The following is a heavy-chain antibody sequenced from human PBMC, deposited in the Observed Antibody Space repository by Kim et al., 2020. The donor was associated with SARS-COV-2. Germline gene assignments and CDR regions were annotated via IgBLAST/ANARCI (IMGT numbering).Heavy chain of an antibody. CDR3: ARDDIVATIRPFDY. Sequence: ASVKVSCKASGYTFTSYAMHWVRQAPGQRLEWMGWINAGNGNTKYSQKFQGRVTITRDTSASTAYMELSSLRSEDTAVYYCARDDIVATIRPFDYWGQGTLVTVSS. D-gene: IGHD5-12*01. CDR1: GYTFTSYA. V-gene: IGHV1-3*01. CDR2: INAGNGNT. J-gene: IGHJ4*02.